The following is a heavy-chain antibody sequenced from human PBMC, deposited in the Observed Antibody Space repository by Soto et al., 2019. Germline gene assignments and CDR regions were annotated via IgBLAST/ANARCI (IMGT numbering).Heavy chain of an antibody. CDR2: ISAYNGNT. CDR3: ASGTRVTATRRKNYYYYYGMDV. CDR1: GYTFTSYG. J-gene: IGHJ6*02. Sequence: GASVKVSCKASGYTFTSYGISWVRQAPGQGLEWMGWISAYNGNTNYAQKLQGRVTMTTDTSTSTAYMELRSLRSDDTAVYYCASGTRVTATRRKNYYYYYGMDVWGQGTTVTV. V-gene: IGHV1-18*01. D-gene: IGHD2-21*02.